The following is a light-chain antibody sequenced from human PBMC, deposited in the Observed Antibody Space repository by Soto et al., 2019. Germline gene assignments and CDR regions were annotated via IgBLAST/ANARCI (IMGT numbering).Light chain of an antibody. V-gene: IGKV1-8*01. CDR3: QQYYSYPPT. Sequence: AIRMTQSPSSFSASTGDRVTITCRASQGISSYLAWYQQKPGKAPKLLIYAASTLQSGVPSRFSGSGSGTDFTFTISCLQSEDFATYYCQQYYSYPPTFGGGTKVDI. CDR2: AAS. J-gene: IGKJ4*01. CDR1: QGISSY.